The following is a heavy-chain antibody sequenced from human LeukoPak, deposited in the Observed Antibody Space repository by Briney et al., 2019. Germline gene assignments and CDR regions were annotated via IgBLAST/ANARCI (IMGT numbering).Heavy chain of an antibody. J-gene: IGHJ6*04. Sequence: PSETLSLTCTVSGGSISNYYWSWIRQPPGKGLEWIGYINYIGSTNYNPSLKSRVTISVDTSKNQFSLKLSSVTAADTAVYYCATHAMDVWGKGTTVTVSS. V-gene: IGHV4-59*01. CDR2: INYIGST. CDR1: GGSISNYY. CDR3: ATHAMDV.